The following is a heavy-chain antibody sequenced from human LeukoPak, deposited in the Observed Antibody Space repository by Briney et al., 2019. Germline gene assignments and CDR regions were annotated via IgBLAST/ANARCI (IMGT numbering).Heavy chain of an antibody. J-gene: IGHJ6*02. D-gene: IGHD1-26*01. Sequence: LTCXVSGGSIXXXXYYXXXIXXXXGXGXXWXXXIYHSGSTYYNPSLKSRVTISVDRSKNQFSLKLSSVTAADTAVYYCARSKWELLGDYYGMDVWGQGTTVTVSS. V-gene: IGHV4-30-2*01. CDR3: ARSKWELLGDYYGMDV. CDR2: IYHSGST. CDR1: GGSIXXXXYY.